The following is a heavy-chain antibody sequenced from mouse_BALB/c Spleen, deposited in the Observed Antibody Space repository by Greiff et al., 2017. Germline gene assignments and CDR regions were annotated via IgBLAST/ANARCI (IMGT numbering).Heavy chain of an antibody. CDR2: ISNGGGST. CDR3: ARQGSYYGNYYAMDY. V-gene: IGHV5-12-2*01. CDR1: GFTFSSYT. Sequence: EVKLVESGGGLVQPGGSLKLSCAASGFTFSSYTMSWVRQTPEKRLEWVAYISNGGGSTYYPDTVKGRFTISRDNAKNTLYLQMSSLKSEDTAMYYCARQGSYYGNYYAMDYWGQGTSVTVSS. D-gene: IGHD2-10*01. J-gene: IGHJ4*01.